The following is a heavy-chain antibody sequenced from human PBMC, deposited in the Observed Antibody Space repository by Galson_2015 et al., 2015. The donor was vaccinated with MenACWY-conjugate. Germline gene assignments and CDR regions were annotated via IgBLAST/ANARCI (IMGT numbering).Heavy chain of an antibody. D-gene: IGHD2-8*01. V-gene: IGHV3-7*03. CDR2: IKPDGSEK. J-gene: IGHJ4*02. Sequence: ADIKPDGSEKSYVDSVKGRFTISSANAKNSLYLQMNSLRAEDTAVYYCARKGNGLDYWGQGTLVTVSS. CDR3: ARKGNGLDY.